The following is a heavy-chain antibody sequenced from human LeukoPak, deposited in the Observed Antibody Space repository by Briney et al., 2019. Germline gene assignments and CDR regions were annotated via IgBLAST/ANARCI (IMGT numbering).Heavy chain of an antibody. Sequence: SETLSLTCAVYGGSFSGYYWSWIRQPPGKGLEWIGEINHSGSTNYNPSLKSRVTISVDTSKNQFSLKLSSVTAADTAVYYCVRAGTVLRYFDWLLSYWGQGTLVTVSS. J-gene: IGHJ4*02. CDR3: VRAGTVLRYFDWLLSY. CDR1: GGSFSGYY. CDR2: INHSGST. V-gene: IGHV4-34*01. D-gene: IGHD3-9*01.